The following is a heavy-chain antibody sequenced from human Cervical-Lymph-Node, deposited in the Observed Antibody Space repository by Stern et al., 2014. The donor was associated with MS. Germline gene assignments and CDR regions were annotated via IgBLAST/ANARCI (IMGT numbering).Heavy chain of an antibody. CDR3: ARPGEHTAKYGLDV. CDR2: IYPGVSCT. J-gene: IGHJ6*01. Sequence: VQLVESGAEVKKPGESLKISCKGSGYSFATYWIGWVRQMPGKGLEWMGIIYPGVSCTRDSPSFPSQVPISADNANSPAYLHWSSLKASDPAFYYCARPGEHTAKYGLDVWGPGTTVTGSS. CDR1: GYSFATYW. V-gene: IGHV5-51*03. D-gene: IGHD5-18*01.